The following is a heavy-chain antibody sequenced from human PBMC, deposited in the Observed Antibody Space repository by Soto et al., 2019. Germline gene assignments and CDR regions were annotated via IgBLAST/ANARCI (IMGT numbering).Heavy chain of an antibody. CDR1: GGSVSSGSYY. CDR3: ARDGTFESGSYYENWFDS. Sequence: SETLSLTCTVSGGSVSSGSYYWSWIRQPPGKGLEWIGYIYYSGSTNYNPSLKSRVTISVDTSKNQFSLKLSSVTAADTAVYYCARDGTFESGSYYENWFDSWGQGTLVTVSS. CDR2: IYYSGST. J-gene: IGHJ5*01. D-gene: IGHD1-26*01. V-gene: IGHV4-61*01.